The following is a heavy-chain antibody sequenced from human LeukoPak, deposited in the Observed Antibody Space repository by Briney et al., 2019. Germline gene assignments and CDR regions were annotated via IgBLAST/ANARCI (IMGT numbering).Heavy chain of an antibody. V-gene: IGHV3-23*01. Sequence: GGSLRLSCAASGFTFSSYTMSWVRQAPGKGLEWVSAISGSGATTYYADSVKGRFTISRDNSKNTLYLQMNSLRAEDTAVYYCAKGGQRTDFWITGYYYMDVWGKGTTVTVSS. CDR3: AKGGQRTDFWITGYYYMDV. CDR1: GFTFSSYT. J-gene: IGHJ6*03. D-gene: IGHD3-3*01. CDR2: ISGSGATT.